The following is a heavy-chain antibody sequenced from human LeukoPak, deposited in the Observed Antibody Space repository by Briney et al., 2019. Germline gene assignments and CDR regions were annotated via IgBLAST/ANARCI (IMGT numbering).Heavy chain of an antibody. CDR3: ASPLWLDY. V-gene: IGHV3-7*01. D-gene: IGHD2/OR15-2a*01. CDR1: GFTFSSYW. Sequence: GGSLRLSCAASGFTFSSYWMSWVRQAPGTGLEWVANIKQDGSEKYYVDSVKGRFTISRDNSKNTLYLQMNSLRAEDTAVYCCASPLWLDYWGQGTLVTVSS. J-gene: IGHJ4*02. CDR2: IKQDGSEK.